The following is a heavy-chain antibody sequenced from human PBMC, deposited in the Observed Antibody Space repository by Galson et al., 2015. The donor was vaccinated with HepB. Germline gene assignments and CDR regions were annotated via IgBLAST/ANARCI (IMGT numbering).Heavy chain of an antibody. Sequence: QSGAEVKKPGESLKISCKGSGSSFTSYWIGWVRQMPGKGLEWMGIIYPGDSDTRYSPSFQGQVTISADKSINTAYLQWSSLKASDTAMYYCARHSIAAAGTDWFDPWGQGTLVTVSS. J-gene: IGHJ5*02. CDR3: ARHSIAAAGTDWFDP. D-gene: IGHD6-13*01. CDR1: GSSFTSYW. V-gene: IGHV5-51*01. CDR2: IYPGDSDT.